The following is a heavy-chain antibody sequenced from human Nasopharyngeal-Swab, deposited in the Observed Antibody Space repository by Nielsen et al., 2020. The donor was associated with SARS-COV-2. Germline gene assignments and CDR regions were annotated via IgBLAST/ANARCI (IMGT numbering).Heavy chain of an antibody. D-gene: IGHD6-19*01. CDR2: IYYSGST. V-gene: IGHV4-31*02. J-gene: IGHJ1*01. Sequence: SCTVSGGSISSGGYYWSWIRQHPGKGLEWIGYIYYSGSTYYNPSLKSRVTISVDTSKNQFSLKLSSVTAADTAVYYCARVLSSGWHKYFQHWGQGTLVTVSS. CDR1: GGSISSGGYY. CDR3: ARVLSSGWHKYFQH.